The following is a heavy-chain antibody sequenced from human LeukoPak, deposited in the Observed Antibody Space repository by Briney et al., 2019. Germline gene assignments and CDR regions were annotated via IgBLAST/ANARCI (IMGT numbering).Heavy chain of an antibody. D-gene: IGHD4-17*01. CDR3: AKVKFGGDGAFDI. CDR2: ISGSGVST. Sequence: GGSLRLSCAASGFTFSSYAMSWVRQAPGKGLEWVSAISGSGVSTYYADSAKGRFTISRDNSKNTLYLQMNSLRAEDTAVYYCAKVKFGGDGAFDIWGQGTMVTVSS. V-gene: IGHV3-23*01. J-gene: IGHJ3*02. CDR1: GFTFSSYA.